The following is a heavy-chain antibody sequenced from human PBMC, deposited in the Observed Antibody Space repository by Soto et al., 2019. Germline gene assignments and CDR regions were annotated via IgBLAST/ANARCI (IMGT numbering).Heavy chain of an antibody. CDR3: ARDAPPNSSWYLSSGYHNGWFDP. Sequence: PSETLSLTCAVYGGSFSGYYWSWIRQPPGKGLEWIGEINHSGSTNYNPSLKSRVTISVDTSKNQFSLKLSSVTAAATAVYYCARDAPPNSSWYLSSGYHNGWFDPWGQGTLVTGSS. CDR2: INHSGST. V-gene: IGHV4-34*01. CDR1: GGSFSGYY. J-gene: IGHJ5*02. D-gene: IGHD6-13*01.